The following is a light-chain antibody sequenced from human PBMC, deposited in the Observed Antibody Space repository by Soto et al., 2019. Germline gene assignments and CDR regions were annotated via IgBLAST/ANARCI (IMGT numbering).Light chain of an antibody. CDR3: QQYYSTPYT. Sequence: DIVMTQSPDSLAMSLGERATINCKSSQSVLSSSNNKNYLAWYQQKPGQPPKLLIYWASTRESGVPVRFSGSGSGTDFTLTISSLQAEDVAVYYCQQYYSTPYTFGQGTKLEIK. V-gene: IGKV4-1*01. CDR2: WAS. CDR1: QSVLSSSNNKNY. J-gene: IGKJ2*01.